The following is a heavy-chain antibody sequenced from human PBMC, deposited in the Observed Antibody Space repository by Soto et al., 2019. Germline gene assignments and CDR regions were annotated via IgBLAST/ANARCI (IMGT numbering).Heavy chain of an antibody. CDR1: GYTFTSYG. CDR2: INVYNGNT. J-gene: IGHJ3*02. Sequence: QVQLVQSGAEVKKSGAPVKVSCKSSGYTFTSYGISWVRQAPGQGLEWMGWINVYNGNTKYAQKLLGRVTMTTDTSTSTAYTELRSLRADDTAVYYGARNYGGKNGRDDACDIWGQGTMVTVSS. D-gene: IGHD4-17*01. V-gene: IGHV1-18*01. CDR3: ARNYGGKNGRDDACDI.